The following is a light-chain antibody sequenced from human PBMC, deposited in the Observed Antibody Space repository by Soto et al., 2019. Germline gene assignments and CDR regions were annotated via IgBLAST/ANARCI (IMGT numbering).Light chain of an antibody. Sequence: QPVLTQPASVSGSPGQSITISCTGTSSDVGGYSYVSWYQQHPGKTPKLMIYEVSNRPSGVSHRFSGSKSGNTASLTISGLQTEDEADYYCSSFSSITREVFGGGTKVTVL. CDR3: SSFSSITREV. V-gene: IGLV2-14*01. CDR1: SSDVGGYSY. CDR2: EVS. J-gene: IGLJ2*01.